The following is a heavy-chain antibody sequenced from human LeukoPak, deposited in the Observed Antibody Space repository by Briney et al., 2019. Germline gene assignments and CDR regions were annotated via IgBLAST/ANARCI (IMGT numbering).Heavy chain of an antibody. J-gene: IGHJ2*01. CDR1: GYSISSSYY. D-gene: IGHD6-19*01. CDR2: IYTSGST. Sequence: SETLSLTCTVSGYSISSSYYWSWIRQPAGKGLEWIGRIYTSGSTNYNPSLKSRVTISVDTSKNQFSLKLSSVTAADTAVYYCARDGGYQYSSGWTPDGPDTLPWATSGWYFDLWGRGTLVTVSS. V-gene: IGHV4-61*02. CDR3: ARDGGYQYSSGWTPDGPDTLPWATSGWYFDL.